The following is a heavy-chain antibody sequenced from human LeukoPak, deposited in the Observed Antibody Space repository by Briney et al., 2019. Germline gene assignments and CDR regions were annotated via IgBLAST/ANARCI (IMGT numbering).Heavy chain of an antibody. D-gene: IGHD3-16*02. V-gene: IGHV4-30-4*01. CDR2: IYYSGST. J-gene: IGHJ4*02. Sequence: PSETLSLTCTVSGGSISSGDYYWSWIRQPPGKGLEWIGYIYYSGSTYYNPSLKSRVTISVDTSKGQFSLKLSSVTAADTAVYYCASQPRMSYDYVWGSYRYARASSKGNWGQGTLVTVSS. CDR1: GGSISSGDYY. CDR3: ASQPRMSYDYVWGSYRYARASSKGN.